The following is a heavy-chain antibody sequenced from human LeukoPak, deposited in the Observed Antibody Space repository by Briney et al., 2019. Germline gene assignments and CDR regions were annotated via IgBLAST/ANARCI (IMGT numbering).Heavy chain of an antibody. Sequence: SETLSLTCTVSGGSISSYYWSWIRQPPGKGLEWIGYIYYSGSTNYNPSLKSRVTISVDTSKNQFSLKLSSVTAADTAVYHCARDKRQSNGWTRDYYYYYMDVWGKGTTVTVSS. D-gene: IGHD6-19*01. V-gene: IGHV4-59*01. CDR1: GGSISSYY. CDR2: IYYSGST. CDR3: ARDKRQSNGWTRDYYYYYMDV. J-gene: IGHJ6*03.